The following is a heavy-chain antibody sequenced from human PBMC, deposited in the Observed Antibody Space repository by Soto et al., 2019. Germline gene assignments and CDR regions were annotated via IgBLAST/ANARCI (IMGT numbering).Heavy chain of an antibody. CDR2: IYSGGNT. V-gene: IGHV3-66*04. J-gene: IGHJ4*02. Sequence: EVQLVESGGSLVQPGGSLRLSCAASGFSVSSNYMTWVRQAPGQGLECVSVIYSGGNTYYADSVKGRFTISRDNSKNTLYLQMNNVRAEDTAVYYCARRHFYGSDWGQGTLVTGSS. D-gene: IGHD3-10*01. CDR1: GFSVSSNY. CDR3: ARRHFYGSD.